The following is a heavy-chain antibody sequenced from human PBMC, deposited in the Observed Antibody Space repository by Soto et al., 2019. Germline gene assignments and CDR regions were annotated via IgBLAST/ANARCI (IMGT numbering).Heavy chain of an antibody. D-gene: IGHD5-12*01. J-gene: IGHJ4*02. CDR2: IYYSGST. CDR3: ARFGYSGYDYSPYFDY. CDR1: GGSISSSSYY. Sequence: QLQLQVSGPGLVKPSETLSLTCTVSGGSISSSSYYWGWIRQPPGKGLEWIGSIYYSGSTYYNPSLKSRVTISVDTSKNQFSLKLSSVSAADTAVYYCARFGYSGYDYSPYFDYWGQGTLVTVSS. V-gene: IGHV4-39*01.